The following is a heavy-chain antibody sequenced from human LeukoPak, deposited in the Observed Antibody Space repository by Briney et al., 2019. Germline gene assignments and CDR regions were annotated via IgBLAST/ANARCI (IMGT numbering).Heavy chain of an antibody. CDR2: INPSDIYT. CDR1: GYTFTSRY. D-gene: IGHD1-26*01. V-gene: IGHV1-46*01. J-gene: IGHJ4*02. Sequence: ASVKVSCKTSGYTFTSRYMHWLRQAPGQGLEWMGTINPSDIYTNYAQKFQGRVTMTRDTSTSTVYMELSSLTSDDTAVYYCARDLSGSYYYFDYWGQGTLVTVSS. CDR3: ARDLSGSYYYFDY.